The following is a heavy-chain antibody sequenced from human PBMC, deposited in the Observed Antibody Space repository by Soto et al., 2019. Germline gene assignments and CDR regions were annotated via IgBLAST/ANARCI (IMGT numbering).Heavy chain of an antibody. Sequence: GGSLRLSCAASGFTFSNAWMSWVRQAPGKGLEWVGRIKSKTDGGTTDYAAPVKGRFTISRDDSKNTLYLQMNSLKTEDTAVYYCTATIIINPIYYYYMDVWGKGTTVTVSS. V-gene: IGHV3-15*01. CDR3: TATIIINPIYYYYMDV. J-gene: IGHJ6*03. CDR2: IKSKTDGGTT. D-gene: IGHD3-16*01. CDR1: GFTFSNAW.